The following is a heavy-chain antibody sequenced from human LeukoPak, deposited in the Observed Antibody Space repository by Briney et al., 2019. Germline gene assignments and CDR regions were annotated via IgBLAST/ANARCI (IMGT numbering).Heavy chain of an antibody. CDR3: ARGPLTMTRGFDP. V-gene: IGHV4-59*12. Sequence: SETLSLTCTVSGGSISSYYWSWIRQPPGKGLEWIGYIFYSGSTNYNPSLKTRVTMSVDTSKNQFSLKLSSVTAADTAVYYCARGPLTMTRGFDPWGQGTLVTVSS. D-gene: IGHD4-17*01. CDR1: GGSISSYY. J-gene: IGHJ5*02. CDR2: IFYSGST.